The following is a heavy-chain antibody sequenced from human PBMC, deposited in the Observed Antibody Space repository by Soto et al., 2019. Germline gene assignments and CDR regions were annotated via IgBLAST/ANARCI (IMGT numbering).Heavy chain of an antibody. Sequence: ASVKVSCKASGYTFTSYYMHWVRQAPGQGLEWMGIINPSGGSTSYAQKFQGRVTMTRDTSTSTVYMELSSLRSEDTAVYYCARDQGVAAAGITWFDPWGQGSLVTVSS. CDR2: INPSGGST. J-gene: IGHJ5*02. CDR3: ARDQGVAAAGITWFDP. CDR1: GYTFTSYY. V-gene: IGHV1-46*01. D-gene: IGHD6-13*01.